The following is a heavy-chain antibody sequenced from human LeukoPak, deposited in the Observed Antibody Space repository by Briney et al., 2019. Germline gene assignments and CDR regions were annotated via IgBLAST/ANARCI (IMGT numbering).Heavy chain of an antibody. CDR1: GGTFSSYA. CDR3: ASDDYGDYGLFDY. V-gene: IGHV1-69*13. CDR2: IIPIFGTA. J-gene: IGHJ4*02. D-gene: IGHD4-17*01. Sequence: SVKVSCKASGGTFSSYAISWVQQAPGQGLEWMGGIIPIFGTANYAQKFQGRVTITADESTSTAYMELSSLRSEDTAVYYCASDDYGDYGLFDYWGQGTLVTVSS.